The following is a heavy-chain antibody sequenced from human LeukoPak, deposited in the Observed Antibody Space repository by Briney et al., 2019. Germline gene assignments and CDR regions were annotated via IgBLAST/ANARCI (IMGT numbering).Heavy chain of an antibody. D-gene: IGHD2-8*01. V-gene: IGHV4-39*07. J-gene: IGHJ4*02. CDR3: ARVRQYCTNGVCFYTRFDY. CDR1: GGSISSSSYY. Sequence: SETLSLTCTVSGGSISSSSYYWGWIRQPPGKGLEWIGSIYYSGSTYYSPSLKSRVTISVDTSKNQFSLKLSSVTAADTAVYYCARVRQYCTNGVCFYTRFDYWGQGTLVTVSS. CDR2: IYYSGST.